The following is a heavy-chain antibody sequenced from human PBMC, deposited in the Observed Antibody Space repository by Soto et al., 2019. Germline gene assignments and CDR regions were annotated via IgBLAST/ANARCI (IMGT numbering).Heavy chain of an antibody. V-gene: IGHV4-59*01. J-gene: IGHJ5*02. CDR3: ARDQLGYCSTTTCYNGLDP. Sequence: SETLSLTCIVSGDSISSYYWSWIRQPPGKGLEWIGYIHYSGNTYYNSSLKSRVTISLDTSKNQFSLKLRSVTAADTAVYYCARDQLGYCSTTTCYNGLDPWGQGTLVTV. CDR2: IHYSGNT. CDR1: GDSISSYY. D-gene: IGHD2-2*01.